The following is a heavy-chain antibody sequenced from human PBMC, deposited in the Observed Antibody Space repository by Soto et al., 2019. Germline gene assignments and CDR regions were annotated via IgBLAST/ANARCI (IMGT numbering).Heavy chain of an antibody. CDR1: GGSLSNYY. V-gene: IGHV4-59*08. CDR2: ISYSGST. J-gene: IGHJ4*02. D-gene: IGHD6-19*01. Sequence: QVQLQESGPGLVKPSETLSLTCTVSGGSLSNYYWNWIRQPPGKGLEWIGYISYSGSTNYNPSLTSRVTMSIDTSNSQFSLILTSVTAADAAVYYCARLSGSGWYTAAYWGQGTLVTVSS. CDR3: ARLSGSGWYTAAY.